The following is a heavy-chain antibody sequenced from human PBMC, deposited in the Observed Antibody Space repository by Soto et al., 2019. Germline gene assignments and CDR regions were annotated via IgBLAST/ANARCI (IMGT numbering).Heavy chain of an antibody. CDR1: GFIFRSYA. CDR2: ISGSGDST. D-gene: IGHD5-18*01. CDR3: AKAGVGGFRGWDTFNWFDS. Sequence: EVQLLESGGGLVQPGGSLRLSCAASGFIFRSYATNWVRQAPGKGLERVSGISGSGDSTYYADAVKGRFTISRDNSKNTLFLQMNSLRVDDGAVYYCAKAGVGGFRGWDTFNWFDSWGQGILVTVSS. J-gene: IGHJ5*01. V-gene: IGHV3-23*01.